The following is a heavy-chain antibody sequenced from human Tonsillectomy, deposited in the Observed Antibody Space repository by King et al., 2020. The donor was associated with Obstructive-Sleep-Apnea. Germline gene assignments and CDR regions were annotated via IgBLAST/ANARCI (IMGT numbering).Heavy chain of an antibody. CDR2: IHHSGST. J-gene: IGHJ4*02. D-gene: IGHD3-10*01. V-gene: IGHV4-4*02. CDR1: GGSINSSNW. Sequence: QLQESGPGLVKPSGTLSLTCVVSGGSINSSNWWIWVRQPPGKGLEWIGEIHHSGSTNYNPSLKSRVTISVAKSKNQFSLKLSSVTAADTAMYYCSRCRWNYGSGSEIDYWGQGTLVTVSS. CDR3: SRCRWNYGSGSEIDY.